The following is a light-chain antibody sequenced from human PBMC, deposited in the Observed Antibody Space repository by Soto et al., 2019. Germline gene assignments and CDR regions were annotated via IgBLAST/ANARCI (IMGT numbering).Light chain of an antibody. Sequence: QLVLTQSPSASSSLGASVKLTCTLSSGHSSYAIAWHQQQPEKGPRYLMKLNSDGSHSKGDVIPDRFSGSISRAERYLTISRLQSENEADYYCKTRGSSIVVFGGGTNLTV. J-gene: IGLJ2*01. CDR2: LNSDGSH. CDR3: KTRGSSIVV. V-gene: IGLV4-69*01. CDR1: SGHSSYA.